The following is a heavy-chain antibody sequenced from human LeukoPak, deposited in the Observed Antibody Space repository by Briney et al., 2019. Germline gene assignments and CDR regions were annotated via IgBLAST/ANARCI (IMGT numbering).Heavy chain of an antibody. J-gene: IGHJ5*02. CDR1: GFTVSSNY. CDR2: IYSGGTT. D-gene: IGHD6-13*01. CDR3: ARGLPVAGNNWFDP. Sequence: PGGSLRLSCAASGFTVSSNYINWVRQAPGKGLEWVSLIYSGGTTYYADSVKGRFTISRDNSKNTVHLQMNNLRAEDTAMYFCARGLPVAGNNWFDPWGQGTLVTVSS. V-gene: IGHV3-53*01.